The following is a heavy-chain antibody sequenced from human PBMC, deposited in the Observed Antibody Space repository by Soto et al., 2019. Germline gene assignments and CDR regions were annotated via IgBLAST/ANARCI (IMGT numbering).Heavy chain of an antibody. Sequence: ASVKVSCKASGYTFTGYYMHWVRQAPGQGLEWMGWINPNSGGTNYAQKFQGWVTMTRDTSISTAYMELSRLRSDDTAVYYCARDYLPDFAAAGPYYYYGMDVRGQGTTVTVSS. CDR2: INPNSGGT. CDR3: ARDYLPDFAAAGPYYYYGMDV. J-gene: IGHJ6*02. CDR1: GYTFTGYY. D-gene: IGHD6-13*01. V-gene: IGHV1-2*04.